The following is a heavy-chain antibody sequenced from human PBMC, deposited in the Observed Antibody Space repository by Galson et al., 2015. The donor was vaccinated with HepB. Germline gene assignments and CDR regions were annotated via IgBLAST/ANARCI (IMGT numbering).Heavy chain of an antibody. J-gene: IGHJ4*02. CDR3: ARGSVVEGSSGWYRYCD. D-gene: IGHD6-19*01. CDR2: ISTYNDDT. CDR1: GYTFTSYG. Sequence: SVKVSCKASGYTFTSYGINWVRRAPGQGLEWMGWISTYNDDTNYAQKLQGRVTMTTDTSTSTAYMELRSLRSDDTAVYYCARGSVVEGSSGWYRYCDWGQGTLVTVYS. V-gene: IGHV1-18*01.